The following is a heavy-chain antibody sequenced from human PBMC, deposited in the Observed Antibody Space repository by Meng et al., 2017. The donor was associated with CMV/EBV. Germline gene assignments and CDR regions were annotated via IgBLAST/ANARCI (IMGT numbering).Heavy chain of an antibody. CDR2: IYPGDSET. V-gene: IGHV5-51*01. CDR3: ARHWGTYCGGDCYLNAFDI. J-gene: IGHJ3*02. D-gene: IGHD2-21*02. Sequence: FAAYWIGWVRQMPGKGLEWMGVIYPGDSETRYSPSFQGQVTISADKSISTAYLQWSSLKAPDTAMYYCARHWGTYCGGDCYLNAFDIWGQGTMVTVSS. CDR1: FAAYW.